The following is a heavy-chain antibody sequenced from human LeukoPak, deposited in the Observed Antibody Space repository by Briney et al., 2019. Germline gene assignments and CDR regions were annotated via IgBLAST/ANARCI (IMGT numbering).Heavy chain of an antibody. J-gene: IGHJ1*01. CDR2: ISGSGGST. Sequence: PGGSLRLSCAASGFTFSSYAMSWVRQAPGKGLEWVSAISGSGGSTYYADSVKGRFTTSRDNSKNTLYLQMNSLRAEDTAVYYCAKDLRAYCGGDCYSEYFQHWGQGTLVTVSS. D-gene: IGHD2-21*02. CDR1: GFTFSSYA. V-gene: IGHV3-23*01. CDR3: AKDLRAYCGGDCYSEYFQH.